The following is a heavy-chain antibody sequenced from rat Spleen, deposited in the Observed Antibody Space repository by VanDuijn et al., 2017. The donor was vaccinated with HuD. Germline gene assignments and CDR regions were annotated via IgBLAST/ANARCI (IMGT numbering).Heavy chain of an antibody. Sequence: EVQLVESGGGLVQPGRSLKLSCVASGFTFNKYWMTWIRQAPGKGLEWIASIPNTGGSTYYPDSVKGRFTVSRDNAEDTLYLQMNSLRSEDTATYYCTRGGPYVYTTDFYGVMDVWSQGTSVTVSS. CDR3: TRGGPYVYTTDFYGVMDV. V-gene: IGHV5-31*01. CDR1: GFTFNKYW. CDR2: IPNTGGST. J-gene: IGHJ4*01. D-gene: IGHD1-6*01.